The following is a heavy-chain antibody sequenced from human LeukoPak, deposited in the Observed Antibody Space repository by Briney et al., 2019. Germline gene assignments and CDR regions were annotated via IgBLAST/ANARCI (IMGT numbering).Heavy chain of an antibody. CDR2: INPSGGST. V-gene: IGHV1-46*01. J-gene: IGHJ4*02. D-gene: IGHD1-26*01. CDR3: ATSETVGTTTGRRVLDY. CDR1: GYTFTTYY. Sequence: ASVRVSCKASGYTFTTYYMHWVRQAPGQGLEWMGMINPSGGSTGYAQKFQGRVTMTRDTSTSTVYMELSSLRSEDTAVYYCATSETVGTTTGRRVLDYWGQGTLVTVSS.